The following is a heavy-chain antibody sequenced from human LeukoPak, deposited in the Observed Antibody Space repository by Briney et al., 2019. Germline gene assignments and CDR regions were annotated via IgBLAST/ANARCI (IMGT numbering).Heavy chain of an antibody. D-gene: IGHD1-26*01. V-gene: IGHV3-23*01. CDR3: AKSRGESWGASNY. CDR2: ISRSGDTT. Sequence: GGTLTLTCAASGFTFSSYAMNWVRQAPGKGLEWVSYISRSGDTTYYADSVKRRITISRDSTKNTLYMQINMLRADNTAVYYGAKSRGESWGASNYWGQGTLVTVSS. J-gene: IGHJ4*02. CDR1: GFTFSSYA.